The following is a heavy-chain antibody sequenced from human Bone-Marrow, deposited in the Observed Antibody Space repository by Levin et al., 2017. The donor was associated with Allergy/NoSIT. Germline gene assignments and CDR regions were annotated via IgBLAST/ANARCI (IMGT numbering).Heavy chain of an antibody. V-gene: IGHV3-48*03. J-gene: IGHJ6*02. CDR1: GFTFSSYE. CDR2: ISSSGTTI. D-gene: IGHD1-14*01. Sequence: GGSLRLSCAASGFTFSSYEMNWVRQAPGKGLEWVSYISSSGTTIYYADSVKGRFTISRDNAKNSLYLQMNSLIAEDTAVYYCAREPEGRRSFCYYDYGMDVWGQGTTVTVSS. CDR3: AREPEGRRSFCYYDYGMDV.